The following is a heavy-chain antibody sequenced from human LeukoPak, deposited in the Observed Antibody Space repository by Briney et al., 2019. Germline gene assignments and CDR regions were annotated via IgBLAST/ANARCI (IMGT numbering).Heavy chain of an antibody. J-gene: IGHJ4*02. V-gene: IGHV4-59*08. Sequence: SETLSLTCTVDGGSISSYYWSWIRQPPGKGLEWIGYIYYTGSTNYNPSLKSRVTISVDTSKNQFSLKLTSVTAADTAVYYCARVEMATITLDNWGQGTLVTVSS. CDR1: GGSISSYY. CDR3: ARVEMATITLDN. D-gene: IGHD5-24*01. CDR2: IYYTGST.